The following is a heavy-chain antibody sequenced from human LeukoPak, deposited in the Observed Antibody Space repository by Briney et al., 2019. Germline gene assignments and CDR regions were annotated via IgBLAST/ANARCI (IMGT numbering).Heavy chain of an antibody. D-gene: IGHD2-2*01. Sequence: GGSLRLSCAASGLSFHESDMHWVRQAPGKGLEWVSFISWSGGATYYADSVKGRFTISRVNSKNSLYLQMDSLRSEDTALYFCAKARSTNYYYGMDVWGQGTTVTVSS. V-gene: IGHV3-43*01. J-gene: IGHJ6*02. CDR1: GLSFHESD. CDR3: AKARSTNYYYGMDV. CDR2: ISWSGGAT.